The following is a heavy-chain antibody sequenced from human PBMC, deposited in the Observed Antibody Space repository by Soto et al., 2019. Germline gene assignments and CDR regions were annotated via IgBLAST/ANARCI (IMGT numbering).Heavy chain of an antibody. CDR3: ARAWGPSRVGYCSGGSCYPAVGRSFFDY. V-gene: IGHV4-34*01. CDR1: GGSFSGYY. CDR2: INHSGST. D-gene: IGHD2-15*01. J-gene: IGHJ4*02. Sequence: SETLSLTCAVYGGSFSGYYWSWIRQPPGKGLEWIGEINHSGSTNYNPSLKSRVTISVDTSKNQFSLKLSSVTAADTAVYYCARAWGPSRVGYCSGGSCYPAVGRSFFDYWGQGTLVTVSS.